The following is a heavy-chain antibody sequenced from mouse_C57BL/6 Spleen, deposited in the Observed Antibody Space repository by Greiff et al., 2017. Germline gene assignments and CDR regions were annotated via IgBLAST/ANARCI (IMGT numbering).Heavy chain of an antibody. Sequence: VQRVESGPGLVAPSQSLSITCTVSGFSLTSYGVDWVRQSPGKGLEWLGVIWGVGSTNYNSALKSRLSISKDNSKSQVFLQMNSLQTDDTAMYYCARITGVFAYWGQGTLVTVSA. J-gene: IGHJ3*01. CDR3: ARITGVFAY. CDR1: GFSLTSYG. D-gene: IGHD4-1*01. V-gene: IGHV2-6*01. CDR2: IWGVGST.